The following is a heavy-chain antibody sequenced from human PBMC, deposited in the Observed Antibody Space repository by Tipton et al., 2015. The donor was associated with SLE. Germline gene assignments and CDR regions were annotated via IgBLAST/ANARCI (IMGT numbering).Heavy chain of an antibody. CDR1: GFTFDDYA. J-gene: IGHJ3*01. V-gene: IGHV3-23*01. CDR3: TKDGIARNGIWDAFDV. CDR2: IGGGGGDA. Sequence: SLRLSCAASGFTFDDYAMNWVRQSPGQAPEWVAGIGGGGGDAYYADSVKGRFTISRDNLKNTMSLEMNSLRVDDSAIYSCTKDGIARNGIWDAFDVWGQGTTVTVSS. D-gene: IGHD5-24*01.